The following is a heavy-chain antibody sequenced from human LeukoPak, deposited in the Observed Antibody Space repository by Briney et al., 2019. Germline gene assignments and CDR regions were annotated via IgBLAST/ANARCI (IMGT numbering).Heavy chain of an antibody. V-gene: IGHV4-59*08. CDR3: ARVTFDSSGSLPYYFDY. D-gene: IGHD3-22*01. J-gene: IGHJ4*02. Sequence: PSETLSLTCTVSGGSISSYYWSWIRQPAGKGLEWIGCIYHSGSTYYNPSLKSRVTISVDTSKNQFSLKLSSVTAADTAVYYCARVTFDSSGSLPYYFDYWGQGTLVTVSS. CDR1: GGSISSYY. CDR2: IYHSGST.